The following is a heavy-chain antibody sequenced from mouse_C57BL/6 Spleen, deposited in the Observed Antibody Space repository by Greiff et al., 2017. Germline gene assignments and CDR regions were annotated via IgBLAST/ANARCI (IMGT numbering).Heavy chain of an antibody. D-gene: IGHD2-3*01. Sequence: EVQGVESGGGLVQPGGSLKLSCAASGFTFSDYYMYWVRQTPEKRLEWVAYISNGGGSTYYPDTVKCRFTIARDNAKNTLYLQMSRLKSEDTAMYYCASLCYYLYYAMDYWGQGTSVTVSS. CDR1: GFTFSDYY. CDR3: ASLCYYLYYAMDY. V-gene: IGHV5-12*01. CDR2: ISNGGGST. J-gene: IGHJ4*01.